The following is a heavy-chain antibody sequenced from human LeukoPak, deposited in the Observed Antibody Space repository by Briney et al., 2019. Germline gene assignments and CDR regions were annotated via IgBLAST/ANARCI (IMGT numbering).Heavy chain of an antibody. Sequence: ASVKVSCKASRGTFSSYGISWVRQAPGQGLEWMGGVIAIFGRVKYGQKFQGRATITTDESTSTAYMELSRLTSEDTGVYYCARGELGDSSGFSFFDYWGQGTLVTVSS. CDR1: RGTFSSYG. CDR2: VIAIFGRV. J-gene: IGHJ4*02. CDR3: ARGELGDSSGFSFFDY. D-gene: IGHD3-22*01. V-gene: IGHV1-69*05.